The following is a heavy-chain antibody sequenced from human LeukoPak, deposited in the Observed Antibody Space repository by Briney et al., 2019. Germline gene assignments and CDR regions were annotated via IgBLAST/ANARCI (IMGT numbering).Heavy chain of an antibody. Sequence: GGSLRLSCAASGFTLSNYGMHWVRQAPGKGLEWVAVIWYDGSDKYYADSVKGRFTISRDNSKNTVYLQMNSLRAEDTAVYYCAKDPYGTRYFDYWGQGTLVTVSS. V-gene: IGHV3-33*06. CDR2: IWYDGSDK. CDR3: AKDPYGTRYFDY. D-gene: IGHD2-2*01. J-gene: IGHJ4*02. CDR1: GFTLSNYG.